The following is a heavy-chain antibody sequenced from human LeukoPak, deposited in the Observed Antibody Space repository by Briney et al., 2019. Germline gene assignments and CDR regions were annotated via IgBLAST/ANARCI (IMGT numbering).Heavy chain of an antibody. Sequence: AGGSLRLSCAASGFTFSSYGMHWVRQAPGKGLEWVSSISGTSTYIYYGDSVKGRFTISRDNAKNSLYLQMNSLRAEDTGVYYCARVPGDVWGKGTTVTVSS. CDR1: GFTFSSYG. J-gene: IGHJ6*04. CDR2: ISGTSTYI. V-gene: IGHV3-21*01. CDR3: ARVPGDV.